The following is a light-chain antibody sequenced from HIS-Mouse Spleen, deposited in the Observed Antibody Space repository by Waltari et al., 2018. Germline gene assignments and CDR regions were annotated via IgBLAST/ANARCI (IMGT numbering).Light chain of an antibody. CDR3: YSTDSSGNHRV. CDR2: EDS. CDR1: ALPKKY. Sequence: SYELTQPPSVSVSPGHTARITCSGDALPKKYAYWYQQKSGQAPVLVIYEDSKRPSGIPERFSGSSSGTMATLTISGAQVEDEADYYCYSTDSSGNHRVFGGGTKLTVI. J-gene: IGLJ2*01. V-gene: IGLV3-10*01.